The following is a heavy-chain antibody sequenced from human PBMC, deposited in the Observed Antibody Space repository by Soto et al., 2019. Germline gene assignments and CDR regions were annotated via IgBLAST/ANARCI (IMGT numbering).Heavy chain of an antibody. CDR1: GFTFSSYG. J-gene: IGHJ4*02. CDR3: ARDVVAMVRGAPAY. V-gene: IGHV3-33*01. D-gene: IGHD3-10*01. CDR2: IWYDGSNK. Sequence: QVQLVESGGGVVQPGRSLRLSCAASGFTFSSYGMHWVRQAPGKGLEWVAVIWYDGSNKYYADSVKGRFTISRDNSKNTLYLQMNSLRAEDTAVYYCARDVVAMVRGAPAYWGQGTRVTVSS.